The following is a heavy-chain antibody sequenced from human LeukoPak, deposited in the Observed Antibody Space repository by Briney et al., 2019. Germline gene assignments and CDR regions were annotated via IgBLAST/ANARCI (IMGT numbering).Heavy chain of an antibody. CDR1: GFTFSSYS. D-gene: IGHD2-21*02. CDR3: ARDAFSRSVTAQVDS. Sequence: SGGSLRLSCAASGFTFSSYSMNWVRQAPGKGLEWVSSIDSSSSYIYYADSMKGRFTISRDNAKNSLYLQMNSLRAEDTAVYYCARDAFSRSVTAQVDSWGQGTLVTVSS. J-gene: IGHJ4*02. V-gene: IGHV3-21*01. CDR2: IDSSSSYI.